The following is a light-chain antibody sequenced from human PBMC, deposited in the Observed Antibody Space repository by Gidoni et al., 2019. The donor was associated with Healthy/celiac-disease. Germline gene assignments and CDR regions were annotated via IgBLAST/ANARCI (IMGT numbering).Light chain of an antibody. CDR1: QSVSSY. CDR3: QQRSNWHPS. J-gene: IGKJ4*01. Sequence: IVLTQSPATLSLSPGERATLSCRASQSVSSYLAWYQQKPGQAPRLLIYDASNRATGIPARFSGSGSGTDFTLTISSLEPEDFAVYYCQQRSNWHPSFGGGTKVEIK. CDR2: DAS. V-gene: IGKV3-11*01.